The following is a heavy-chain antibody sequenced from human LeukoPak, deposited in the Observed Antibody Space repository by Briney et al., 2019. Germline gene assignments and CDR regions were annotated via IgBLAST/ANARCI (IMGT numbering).Heavy chain of an antibody. D-gene: IGHD3-3*01. CDR1: GGSFSGYY. CDR3: ATKYDFWSGYDY. CDR2: INHSGST. Sequence: PSETLSLTCVVYGGSFSGYYWSWIRQPPGKGLEWIGEINHSGSTNYNPSLKSRVTISVDTSKNQFSLKLSSVTAADTAVYYCATKYDFWSGYDYWGQGTLVTVSS. V-gene: IGHV4-34*01. J-gene: IGHJ4*02.